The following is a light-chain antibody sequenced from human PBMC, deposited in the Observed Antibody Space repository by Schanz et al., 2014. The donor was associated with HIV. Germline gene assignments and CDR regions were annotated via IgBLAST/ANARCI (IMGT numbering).Light chain of an antibody. V-gene: IGLV1-40*01. CDR3: ATWDDNLSGWV. CDR1: SSNIGAGYD. Sequence: QSVLTQPPSVSGAPGQRVTISCTGSSSNIGAGYDVHWYQHLPETAPKLLIYGNSNRPSGVPDRFSGSKSGTSASLVITGLQAEDEADYYCATWDDNLSGWVFGGGTKLTVL. J-gene: IGLJ3*02. CDR2: GNS.